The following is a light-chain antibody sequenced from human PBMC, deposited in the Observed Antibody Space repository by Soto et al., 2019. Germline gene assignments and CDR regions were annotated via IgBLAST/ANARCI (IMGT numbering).Light chain of an antibody. J-gene: IGKJ1*01. V-gene: IGKV1-5*01. CDR3: QQYNSYSGA. Sequence: DIQMTQSPSTLSASVGDRVTITCRASQSISSWLAWYQQKPGKAPKLLIYDASRLESGAPSRFSGSGSGTEFPLTISSLQPDDFATYYCQQYNSYSGAFGQGTKVEIK. CDR2: DAS. CDR1: QSISSW.